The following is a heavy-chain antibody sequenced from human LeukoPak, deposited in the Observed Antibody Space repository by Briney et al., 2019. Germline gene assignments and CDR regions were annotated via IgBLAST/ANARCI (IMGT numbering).Heavy chain of an antibody. CDR2: ISGSGGTT. V-gene: IGHV3-23*01. J-gene: IGHJ4*02. CDR1: GFTFSNYA. D-gene: IGHD3-16*01. Sequence: SGGSLRLSCAASGFTFSNYAMSWVRQAPGKGLEWVSVISGSGGTTYSADSVKGRFTISRDNSKNSLYLQMNSLRAEDTAVYYCARDWVSGPWGQGTLVTVSS. CDR3: ARDWVSGP.